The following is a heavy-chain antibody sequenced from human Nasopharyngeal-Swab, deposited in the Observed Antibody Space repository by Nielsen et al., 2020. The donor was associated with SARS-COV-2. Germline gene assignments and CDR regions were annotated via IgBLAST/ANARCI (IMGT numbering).Heavy chain of an antibody. CDR2: IYSGGST. CDR3: ARITVAGDYYYGMDV. Sequence: GESLKISCAASGFTVSSNYMSWVRQAPGKGLEWVSVIYSGGSTYYADSVKGRFTISRHNSKNTLYLQMNSLRAEDTAVYYCARITVAGDYYYGMDVWGQGTTVTVSS. J-gene: IGHJ6*02. D-gene: IGHD6-19*01. V-gene: IGHV3-53*04. CDR1: GFTVSSNY.